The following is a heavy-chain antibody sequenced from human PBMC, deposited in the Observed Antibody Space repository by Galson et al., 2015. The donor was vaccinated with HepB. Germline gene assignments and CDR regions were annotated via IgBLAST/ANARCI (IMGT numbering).Heavy chain of an antibody. J-gene: IGHJ4*02. Sequence: SLRLSCAASGFSVSSYDMSWVRQAPGKGLEWVSGIGASDFGTFYADSVKGRFTLSRDNVKNTLYLQMSGLRAEDTAVYFCGGNWGWGQGTLVTVSS. CDR3: GGNWG. V-gene: IGHV3-23*01. CDR1: GFSVSSYD. CDR2: IGASDFGT. D-gene: IGHD3-16*01.